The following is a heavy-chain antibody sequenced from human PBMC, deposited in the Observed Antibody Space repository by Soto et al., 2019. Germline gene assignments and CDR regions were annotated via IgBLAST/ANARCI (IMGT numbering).Heavy chain of an antibody. CDR2: IIPIFGTA. CDR1: GGTFSSYA. V-gene: IGHV1-69*06. D-gene: IGHD6-13*01. J-gene: IGHJ6*02. CDR3: ARAPPTQPGIAAAGQRGGYYYYGMDV. Sequence: SVKVSCKASGGTFSSYAISWVRQAPGQGLEWMGGIIPIFGTANYAQKFQGRVTITADKSTSTAYMELSSLRSEDTAVYYCARAPPTQPGIAAAGQRGGYYYYGMDVWGQGTTVTVSS.